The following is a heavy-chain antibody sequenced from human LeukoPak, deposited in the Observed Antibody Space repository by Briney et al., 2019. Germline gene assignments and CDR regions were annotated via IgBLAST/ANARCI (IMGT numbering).Heavy chain of an antibody. J-gene: IGHJ4*02. CDR2: IHHSGST. CDR1: GGPFSGCY. D-gene: IGHD2-15*01. CDR3: ARVGGGSLDY. V-gene: IGHV4-34*01. Sequence: SETLSLTCAVYGGPFSGCYWRCIRQPPGKGLEWIGEIHHSGSTNYNPSLKSRVNISVDTSKNHFSLKVGSVTAADTAVYYCARVGGGSLDYWGQGTLVTVSS.